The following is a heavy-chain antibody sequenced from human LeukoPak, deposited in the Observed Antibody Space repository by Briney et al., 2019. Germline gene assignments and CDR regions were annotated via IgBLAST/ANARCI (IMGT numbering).Heavy chain of an antibody. Sequence: PGGSLRLSCTASGFTFSDYAMTWVRQAPGKGLEWVGFIRNKANGGTADYVASVKGRFTISKDDSKTIAYLQMNSLKTEDTAVYFCSRAYSTGWLGINDYWGQGVLVTVSS. CDR3: SRAYSTGWLGINDY. CDR1: GFTFSDYA. CDR2: IRNKANGGTA. J-gene: IGHJ4*02. D-gene: IGHD6-19*01. V-gene: IGHV3-49*04.